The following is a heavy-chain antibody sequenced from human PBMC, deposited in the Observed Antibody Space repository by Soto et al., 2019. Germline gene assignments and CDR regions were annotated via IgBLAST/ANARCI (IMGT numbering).Heavy chain of an antibody. CDR1: GXSFSGYY. Sequence: TLSLTCAVYGXSFSGYYWSWIRQPPGKGLEWIGEINHSGSTNYNPSLKSRVTISVDTSKNQFSLKLSSVTAAATAVYYCARGYRSGYYTAYYYYGMDVWGQGTTVTVSS. J-gene: IGHJ6*02. CDR3: ARGYRSGYYTAYYYYGMDV. D-gene: IGHD3-3*01. CDR2: INHSGST. V-gene: IGHV4-34*01.